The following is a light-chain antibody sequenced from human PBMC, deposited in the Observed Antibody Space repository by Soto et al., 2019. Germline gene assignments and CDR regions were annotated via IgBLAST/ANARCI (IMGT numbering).Light chain of an antibody. CDR1: QTINRY. Sequence: IQMTQSPSSLSASVGDRVTITCRASQTINRYLSWYQQKPGKAPNLLISAASTLQAGVPSRVSGSESVTEFTLTISSLQPEDFATYYCQQTYSSPWTFGQGTKVEIQ. V-gene: IGKV1-39*01. J-gene: IGKJ1*01. CDR3: QQTYSSPWT. CDR2: AAS.